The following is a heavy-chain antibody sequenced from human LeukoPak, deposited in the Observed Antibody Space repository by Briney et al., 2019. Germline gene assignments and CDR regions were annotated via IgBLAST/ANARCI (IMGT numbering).Heavy chain of an antibody. CDR1: GGTFSSYA. J-gene: IGHJ3*02. D-gene: IGHD6-19*01. CDR2: IIPIFGTA. Sequence: SVKVSCKASGGTFSSYAISWVRQAPGQGLEWMGGIIPIFGTANYAQKFQGRVTMTEDTSTDTAYMELSSLRSEDTAVYYCATGGGQWLVRGEDAFDIWGQGTMVTVSS. CDR3: ATGGGQWLVRGEDAFDI. V-gene: IGHV1-69*06.